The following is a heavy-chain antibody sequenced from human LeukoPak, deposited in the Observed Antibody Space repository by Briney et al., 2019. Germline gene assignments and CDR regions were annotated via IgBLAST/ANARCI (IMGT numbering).Heavy chain of an antibody. CDR3: AKDREWDDYAEYDY. CDR2: VSGSGTTT. D-gene: IGHD4-17*01. V-gene: IGHV3-23*01. J-gene: IGHJ4*02. Sequence: GGSLRLSCAASGFTFGNYAMSWVRQAPGKGLEGVSGVSGSGTTTYYADSVKGRFTISRDNSKNTLYLQMNSLRADDTAVYYCAKDREWDDYAEYDYWGQGTLVTVSS. CDR1: GFTFGNYA.